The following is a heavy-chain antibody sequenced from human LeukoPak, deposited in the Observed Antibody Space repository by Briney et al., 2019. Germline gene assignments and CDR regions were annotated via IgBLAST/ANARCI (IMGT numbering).Heavy chain of an antibody. D-gene: IGHD3-22*01. CDR2: ISGSGGST. J-gene: IGHJ4*02. CDR3: AKGGYYYDSSGYQGKWDFDY. CDR1: GFTFSSYA. Sequence: PGGSLRLSCAASGFTFSSYAMSWVRQAPGKGLEWVSAISGSGGSTYYADSVKGRFTISRDNSKNTLYLQMNSLRAEDTAVYYCAKGGYYYDSSGYQGKWDFDYWGQGTLVTVSS. V-gene: IGHV3-23*01.